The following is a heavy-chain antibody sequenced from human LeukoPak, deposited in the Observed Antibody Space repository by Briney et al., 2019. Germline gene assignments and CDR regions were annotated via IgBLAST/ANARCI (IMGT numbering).Heavy chain of an antibody. CDR1: GGSLRGYY. V-gene: IGHV4-34*01. J-gene: IGHJ3*02. Sequence: SETLSRTCAVYGGSLRGYYWSWIRQPPGKGLEWIGEINHSGRTNYNPSLKSRVTISVDTSKNQFSLKLSAVTAPDTAVYYCAGGDRPSQAGAFDIWGQGTMVTVSS. CDR2: INHSGRT. CDR3: AGGDRPSQAGAFDI. D-gene: IGHD6-13*01.